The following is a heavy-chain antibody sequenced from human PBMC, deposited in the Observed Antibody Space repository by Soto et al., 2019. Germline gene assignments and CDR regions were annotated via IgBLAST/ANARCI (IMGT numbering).Heavy chain of an antibody. D-gene: IGHD6-6*01. CDR1: GGSISSYY. J-gene: IGHJ5*02. CDR2: IYYSGST. V-gene: IGHV4-59*01. CDR3: ARAEYSSPGNWFDP. Sequence: SLTCTVSGGSISSYYWSWIRQPPGKGLEWIGYIYYSGSTNYNPSLKSRVTISVDTSKNQFSLKLSSVTAADTAVYYCARAEYSSPGNWFDPWGQGTLVTVSS.